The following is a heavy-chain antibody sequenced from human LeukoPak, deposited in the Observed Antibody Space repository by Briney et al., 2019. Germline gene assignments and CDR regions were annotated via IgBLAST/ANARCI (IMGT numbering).Heavy chain of an antibody. D-gene: IGHD6-13*01. V-gene: IGHV4-59*01. CDR1: GGSISSYY. CDR3: ARGQGSSWYFDY. CDR2: IYYSGST. J-gene: IGHJ4*02. Sequence: PSETLSLTCTVSGGSISSYYWSWIRQPPGKGLEWIGYIYYSGSTNYNPSLKSRVTISVDTSKNQFSLKLSSVTAADTAVYYCARGQGSSWYFDYWGQGTLVTVSS.